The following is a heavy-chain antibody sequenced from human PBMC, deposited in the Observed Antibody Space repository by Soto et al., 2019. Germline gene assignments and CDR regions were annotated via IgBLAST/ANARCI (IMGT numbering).Heavy chain of an antibody. CDR2: IDPVDSET. CDR1: GYTFSGYW. J-gene: IGHJ6*02. Sequence: PGESLKISCKGSGYTFSGYWIAWVRQTPGKGLEWMGIIDPVDSETKYSPSFQGQVTMSADKSVTTAYLQWSSLKASDTAMYYCGRAYYDFYRVDVWGQGTTVTVSS. V-gene: IGHV5-51*01. CDR3: GRAYYDFYRVDV.